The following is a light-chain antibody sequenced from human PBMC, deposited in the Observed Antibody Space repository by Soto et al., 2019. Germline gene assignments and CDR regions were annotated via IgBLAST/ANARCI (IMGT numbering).Light chain of an antibody. Sequence: EIVLTQSPGTLSLSPGERATLSCRASQSVSSNLAWYQQKPGQAPRLLIYDASIRATGIPARFSGSGSGTDFTLTISSLEPEDFGVYYCQQRSNWPPVTFGGGTKVDIK. V-gene: IGKV3-11*01. CDR3: QQRSNWPPVT. CDR2: DAS. CDR1: QSVSSN. J-gene: IGKJ4*01.